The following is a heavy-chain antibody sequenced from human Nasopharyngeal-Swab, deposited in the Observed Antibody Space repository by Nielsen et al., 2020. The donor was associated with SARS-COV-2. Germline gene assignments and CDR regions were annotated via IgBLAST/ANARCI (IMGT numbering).Heavy chain of an antibody. J-gene: IGHJ4*02. Sequence: GGSLRLSCAASGFTFSSYAMSWVRQAPGKGLEWVSAISGSGGSTYYADSVKGRFTISRDNSKNTLYLQMNSLRAEDTAVYYCAKGPGYCSSTSCARKAYFDYWGQGTPVTVSS. D-gene: IGHD2-2*03. V-gene: IGHV3-23*01. CDR2: ISGSGGST. CDR3: AKGPGYCSSTSCARKAYFDY. CDR1: GFTFSSYA.